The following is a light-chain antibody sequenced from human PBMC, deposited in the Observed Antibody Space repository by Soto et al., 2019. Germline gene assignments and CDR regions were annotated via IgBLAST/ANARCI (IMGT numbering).Light chain of an antibody. V-gene: IGKV1-5*03. Sequence: DIQMTQSPSTLSASVGDRVTITCRASQSISIWLAWYQQKPGKAPKILIYKASSLESGVPSRFSGSGSGTEFTITISSLQPADFATYYCQQYSTYTPRTFGQGTKVESK. CDR3: QQYSTYTPRT. J-gene: IGKJ1*01. CDR2: KAS. CDR1: QSISIW.